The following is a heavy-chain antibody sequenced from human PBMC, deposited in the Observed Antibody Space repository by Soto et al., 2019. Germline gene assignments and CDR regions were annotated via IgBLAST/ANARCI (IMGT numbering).Heavy chain of an antibody. CDR1: GFTFSSYS. Sequence: GGSLRLSCAASGFTFSSYSMNWVLQAPGKGLEWVSSISSSSSYIYYADSVKGRFTISRGNAKNSLYLQMNSLRAEDTAVYYCAREGRYPGTSPSDYWGQGTLVTVSS. V-gene: IGHV3-21*01. CDR3: AREGRYPGTSPSDY. D-gene: IGHD3-16*02. J-gene: IGHJ4*02. CDR2: ISSSSSYI.